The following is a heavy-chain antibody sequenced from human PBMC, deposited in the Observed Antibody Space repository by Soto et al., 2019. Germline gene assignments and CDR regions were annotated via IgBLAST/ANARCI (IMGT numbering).Heavy chain of an antibody. CDR3: ARVRQLVGYFYYYMDV. CDR1: GYTFTNYG. J-gene: IGHJ6*03. Sequence: QVPLLQSGAEVKKPGASVKVSCKASGYTFTNYGITWVRQAPGQGLEWMGWISAYNGDTHYTQRLQGRVTMTTDTSTSTASMELRGLRSADTAVYYWARVRQLVGYFYYYMDVWGKGTTVTVSS. D-gene: IGHD6-6*01. CDR2: ISAYNGDT. V-gene: IGHV1-18*01.